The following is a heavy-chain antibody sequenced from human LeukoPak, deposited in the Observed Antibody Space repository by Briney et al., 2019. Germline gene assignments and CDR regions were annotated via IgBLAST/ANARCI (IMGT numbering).Heavy chain of an antibody. CDR3: ARDLVSSYSSSWYVWNY. CDR2: ISSSDSTI. J-gene: IGHJ4*02. D-gene: IGHD6-13*01. V-gene: IGHV3-11*01. Sequence: GGSLRLSCAASGFTFSDYYMSWIRQAPGKGLEWVSYISSSDSTIYYADSVKGRFTISRDNAKNSLYLQMNSLRAEDTALYYCARDLVSSYSSSWYVWNYWGQGTLVTVSS. CDR1: GFTFSDYY.